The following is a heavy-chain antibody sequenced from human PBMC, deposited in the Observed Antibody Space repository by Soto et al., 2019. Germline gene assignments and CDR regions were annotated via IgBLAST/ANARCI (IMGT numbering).Heavy chain of an antibody. D-gene: IGHD1-26*01. V-gene: IGHV1-3*01. CDR2: INPGNGDT. CDR3: ARVFYIGSHADY. J-gene: IGHJ4*02. CDR1: GYTFTSYA. Sequence: GASVKVSCKASGYTFTSYAVHWVRQAPGQRLEWMGWINPGNGDTKFSQKFQGRVTITRDTSATTAYMELSSLRSEDTAVYYCARVFYIGSHADYWGQGTLVTVSS.